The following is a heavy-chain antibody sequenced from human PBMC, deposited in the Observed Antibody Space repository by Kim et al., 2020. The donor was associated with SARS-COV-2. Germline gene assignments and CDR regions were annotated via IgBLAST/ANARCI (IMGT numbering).Heavy chain of an antibody. J-gene: IGHJ6*03. D-gene: IGHD1-26*01. CDR3: ARGLSGSYNEVQYYYYYYMDG. CDR1: GGSFSGYY. Sequence: SETLSLTCAVYGGSFSGYYWSWIRQPPGKGLEWIGEINHSGSTNYNPSLKSRVTISVDTSKNQFSLKLSSVTAADTAVYYCARGLSGSYNEVQYYYYYYMDGWGKGSPVTVSS. V-gene: IGHV4-34*01. CDR2: INHSGST.